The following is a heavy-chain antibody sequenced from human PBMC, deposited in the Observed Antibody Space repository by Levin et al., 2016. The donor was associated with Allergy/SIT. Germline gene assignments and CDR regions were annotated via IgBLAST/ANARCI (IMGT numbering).Heavy chain of an antibody. Sequence: WVRQAPGQGLEWMGGIIPIFGTANYAQKFQGRVTITADESTSTAYMELSSLRSEDTAVYYCARGITMIVVVTYPDYYYYYGMDVWGQGTTVTVSS. V-gene: IGHV1-69*01. CDR3: ARGITMIVVVTYPDYYYYYGMDV. CDR2: IIPIFGTA. J-gene: IGHJ6*02. D-gene: IGHD3-22*01.